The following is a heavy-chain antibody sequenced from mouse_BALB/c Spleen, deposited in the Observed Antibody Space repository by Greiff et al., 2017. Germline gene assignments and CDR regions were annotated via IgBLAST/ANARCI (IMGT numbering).Heavy chain of an antibody. CDR3: ARDIAGDSLADY. V-gene: IGHV7-3*02. CDR2: IRNKANGYTT. CDR1: GFTFTDYY. Sequence: EVKLVESGGGLVQPGGSLRLSCATSGFTFTDYYMSWVRQPPGKALEWLGFIRNKANGYTTEYSASVKGRFTISRDNSQSILYLQMNTLRAEDSATYYCARDIAGDSLADYWGQGTSVTVSA. D-gene: IGHD1-1*01. J-gene: IGHJ4*01.